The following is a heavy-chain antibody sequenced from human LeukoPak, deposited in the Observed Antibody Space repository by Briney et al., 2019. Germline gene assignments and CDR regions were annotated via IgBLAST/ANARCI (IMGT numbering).Heavy chain of an antibody. CDR3: AKDYEPLVGVHRWGDWFDP. CDR1: GFTFSSNW. CDR2: ISGSGGST. D-gene: IGHD1-26*01. J-gene: IGHJ5*02. V-gene: IGHV3-23*01. Sequence: GGSLRLSCAASGFTFSSNWMSWVRQAPGKGLEWVSAISGSGGSTYYADSVKGRSTISRDNSKNTLYLQMNSLRAEDTAVYYCAKDYEPLVGVHRWGDWFDPWGQGTLVTVSS.